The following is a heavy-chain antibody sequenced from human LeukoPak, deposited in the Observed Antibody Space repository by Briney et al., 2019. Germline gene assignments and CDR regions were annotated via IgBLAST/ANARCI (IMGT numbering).Heavy chain of an antibody. V-gene: IGHV3-53*01. CDR2: ISSGGST. J-gene: IGHJ4*02. Sequence: GGSLRLSCAASGFTVSSNYMSWVRQAPGKGLEWVSVISSGGSTYYADSVKGRFTISRDNSENTLYLQMDSLRAEDTAVYYCASPSGYCGDYGFDYWGQGTLVVVSS. CDR1: GFTVSSNY. CDR3: ASPSGYCGDYGFDY. D-gene: IGHD4-17*01.